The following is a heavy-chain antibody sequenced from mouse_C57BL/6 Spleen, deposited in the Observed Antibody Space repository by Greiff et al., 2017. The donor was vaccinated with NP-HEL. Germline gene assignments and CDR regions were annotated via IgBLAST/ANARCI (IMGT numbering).Heavy chain of an antibody. D-gene: IGHD2-2*01. CDR2: INPSSGYT. Sequence: QVQLQQSGAELARPGASVKMSCKASGYTFTSYTMHWVKQRPGQGLEWIGYINPSSGYTKYNQKFKDKATLTADKSSSTDYMQLSSLTSEDSAVYYCARDVYDEGFAYWGQGTLVTVSA. CDR1: GYTFTSYT. J-gene: IGHJ3*01. V-gene: IGHV1-4*01. CDR3: ARDVYDEGFAY.